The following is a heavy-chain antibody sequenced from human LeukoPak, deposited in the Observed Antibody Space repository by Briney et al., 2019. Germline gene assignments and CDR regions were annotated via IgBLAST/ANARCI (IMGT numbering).Heavy chain of an antibody. J-gene: IGHJ3*02. CDR2: IGPAGDK. CDR3: ARGSDTFDI. CDR1: GFTFSSYD. Sequence: GGSLRLSCAASGFTFSSYDMHWVRQPTGKGLEWVSAIGPAGDKYYPGSVKGRFTISRENAKNSLYLQMNNLRAGDTAVYYCARGSDTFDIWGQGTMVTVSS. V-gene: IGHV3-13*01.